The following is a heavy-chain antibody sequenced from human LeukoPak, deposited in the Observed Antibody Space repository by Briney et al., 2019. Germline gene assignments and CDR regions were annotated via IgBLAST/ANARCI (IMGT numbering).Heavy chain of an antibody. CDR3: AVISENPYDAFDI. J-gene: IGHJ3*02. CDR2: ISSSSSYI. V-gene: IGHV3-21*01. Sequence: GGSLRLSCAASGFTFSSYSMNWVRQAPGKGLEWVSSISSSSSYIYYADSVKGRFTISRDNAKNSLYLQMNSLRAEDTAVYYCAVISENPYDAFDIWGQGTMVTVSS. CDR1: GFTFSSYS. D-gene: IGHD1-14*01.